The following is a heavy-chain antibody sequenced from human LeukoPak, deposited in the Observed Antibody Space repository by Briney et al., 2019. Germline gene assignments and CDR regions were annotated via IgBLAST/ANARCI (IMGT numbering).Heavy chain of an antibody. J-gene: IGHJ4*02. Sequence: GGSLRLSCAASGFTFNRSWMSWVRQAPGKGLEWVANIKQDGSEKYYMDSVKGRFTISRDNAKNSLYLQMNSLRAEDTAVFYCARAQFTMVRGVAIPLFDYWGQGTLVTVSS. D-gene: IGHD3-10*01. V-gene: IGHV3-7*03. CDR1: GFTFNRSW. CDR2: IKQDGSEK. CDR3: ARAQFTMVRGVAIPLFDY.